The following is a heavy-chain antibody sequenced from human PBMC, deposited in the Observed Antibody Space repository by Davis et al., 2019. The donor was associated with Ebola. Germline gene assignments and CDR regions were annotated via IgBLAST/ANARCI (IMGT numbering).Heavy chain of an antibody. V-gene: IGHV3-23*01. CDR2: ISGSGGST. CDR1: GFTFSSYA. Sequence: PGGSLRLSCAASGFTFSSYAMSWVRQAPGKGLEWVSAISGSGGSTYYADSVKGRFTISRDNAKNSLYLQMNSLRAEDTAVYYCARDFSGAFDIWGQGTMVTVSS. CDR3: ARDFSGAFDI. D-gene: IGHD6-25*01. J-gene: IGHJ3*02.